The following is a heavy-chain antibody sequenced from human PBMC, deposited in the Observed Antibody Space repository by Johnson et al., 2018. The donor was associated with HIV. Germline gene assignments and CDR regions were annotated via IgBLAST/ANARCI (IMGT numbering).Heavy chain of an antibody. Sequence: VQLVESGGGVVQPGRSLRLSCAASGFTFSSYAMHWVRQAPGKGLEWVAVISYDGLNKYYADSVKGRFTISRDNSKNTLYLQMNSLRTEDTALYYCTRVRVDRAFHAFDIWGQGTMVTVSS. J-gene: IGHJ3*02. D-gene: IGHD5-12*01. V-gene: IGHV3-30-3*01. CDR3: TRVRVDRAFHAFDI. CDR1: GFTFSSYA. CDR2: ISYDGLNK.